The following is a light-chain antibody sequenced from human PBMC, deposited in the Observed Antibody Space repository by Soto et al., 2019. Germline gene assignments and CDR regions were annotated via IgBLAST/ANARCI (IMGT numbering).Light chain of an antibody. J-gene: IGKJ2*01. V-gene: IGKV1-39*01. CDR2: AAS. Sequence: IQMTRSSSSLSASIGDGVTITCRASQNIRNYLNWYQQRPGKTPNLLVYAASNLRSGVPSRFSGSGSGTLFTLTITTLQPEDFATYYCQQIHSTSSYTFGQVTKVDIK. CDR1: QNIRNY. CDR3: QQIHSTSSYT.